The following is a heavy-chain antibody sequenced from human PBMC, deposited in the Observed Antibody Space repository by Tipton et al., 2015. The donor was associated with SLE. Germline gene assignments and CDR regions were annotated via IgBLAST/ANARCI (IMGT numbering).Heavy chain of an antibody. CDR1: GGSFSGYY. CDR2: INHSGST. Sequence: TLSLTCAVYGGSFSGYYWSWIRQPPGKGLEWIGAINHSGSTNYNPSLKSRVTISVDTSKNQFSPKLSSVTAADTAVYYCASRGAAAAPGWYFDLWGRGTLVTVSS. J-gene: IGHJ2*01. D-gene: IGHD6-13*01. V-gene: IGHV4-34*01. CDR3: ASRGAAAAPGWYFDL.